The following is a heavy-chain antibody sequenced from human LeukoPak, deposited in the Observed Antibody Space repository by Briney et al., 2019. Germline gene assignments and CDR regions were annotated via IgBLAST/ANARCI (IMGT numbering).Heavy chain of an antibody. CDR2: ISYDGSNK. Sequence: GRSLRLSCAASGFTFSNYGLHWVRQAPGKGLEWVALISYDGSNKYYADSVKGRFTISRDNSKNTLYLQMNSLRAADTAVYYCAKDLNPPSAVVVVAATDFDYWGQGTLVTVSS. V-gene: IGHV3-30*18. CDR3: AKDLNPPSAVVVVAATDFDY. D-gene: IGHD2-15*01. J-gene: IGHJ4*02. CDR1: GFTFSNYG.